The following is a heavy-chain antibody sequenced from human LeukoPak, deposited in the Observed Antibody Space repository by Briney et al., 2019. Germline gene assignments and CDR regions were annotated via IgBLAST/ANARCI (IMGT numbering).Heavy chain of an antibody. J-gene: IGHJ4*02. V-gene: IGHV4-31*03. CDR2: IYYSGST. CDR3: ARDGGSGYPFDY. D-gene: IGHD3-22*01. Sequence: PSETLSLTCTVSGGSISSSDYYWSWVRQHPGKGLEWIGYIYYSGSTYYNPSLKSRFTISVDTSKNQFSLKLSSVTAADTAVYYCARDGGSGYPFDYWGQGTLVTVSS. CDR1: GGSISSSDYY.